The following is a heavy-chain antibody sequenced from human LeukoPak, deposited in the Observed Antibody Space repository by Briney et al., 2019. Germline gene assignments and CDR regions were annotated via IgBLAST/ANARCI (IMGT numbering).Heavy chain of an antibody. J-gene: IGHJ4*02. CDR3: AKSPLYSGSYENFGY. V-gene: IGHV3-23*01. Sequence: GGSLRLSCAASGFTFSSYSMSWARQAPGKGLEWVSALSGSGGSTYYADSVKGRFTISRDNSKNTLHLQMNSRRAEDTAVYYCAKSPLYSGSYENFGYWGQGTLVTVSS. CDR1: GFTFSSYS. D-gene: IGHD1-26*01. CDR2: LSGSGGST.